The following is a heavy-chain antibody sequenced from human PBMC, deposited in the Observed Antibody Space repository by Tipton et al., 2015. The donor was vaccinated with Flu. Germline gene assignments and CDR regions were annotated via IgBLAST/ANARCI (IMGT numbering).Heavy chain of an antibody. J-gene: IGHJ6*02. CDR2: ISGSGDTT. CDR3: TKPDEYGGRFMYYYAMDV. V-gene: IGHV3-23*01. CDR1: GFTFGDNP. D-gene: IGHD4-23*01. Sequence: SLRLSCTASGFTFGDNPMSWVRQAPGKGLEWVSVISGSGDTTFYADPVRGRFTISRDNSKNTVYLQMDRLRDEDTAVYYCTKPDEYGGRFMYYYAMDVWGQGTTVTVSS.